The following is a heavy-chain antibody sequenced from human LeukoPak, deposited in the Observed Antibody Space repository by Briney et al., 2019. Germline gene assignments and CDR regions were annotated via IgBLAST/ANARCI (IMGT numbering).Heavy chain of an antibody. Sequence: GGSLRLSCAASGFTFSDYYMSWIRQAPGKGLEWVSYISSSGSTIYYADSVKGRFTISRDNAKNSLYLQMNSLRAEDTAVYHCARSPDYYGSGSLNWFDPWGQGTLVTVSS. J-gene: IGHJ5*02. V-gene: IGHV3-11*04. CDR2: ISSSGSTI. CDR1: GFTFSDYY. D-gene: IGHD3-10*01. CDR3: ARSPDYYGSGSLNWFDP.